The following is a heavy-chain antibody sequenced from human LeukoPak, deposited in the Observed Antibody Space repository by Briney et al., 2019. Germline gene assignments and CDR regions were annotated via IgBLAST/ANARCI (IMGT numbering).Heavy chain of an antibody. CDR1: GFTVSSNH. CDR3: ARDRDTATGALDY. V-gene: IGHV3-53*01. CDR2: IYSGGGT. D-gene: IGHD5-18*01. J-gene: IGHJ4*02. Sequence: GGSLRLSCEASGFTVSSNHMSWVRQAPGKGLEWVSVIYSGGGTYYVDSVKGRFTISRDNSKNTLYLQMNSLRAEDTAVYYCARDRDTATGALDYWGQGTLVIVSS.